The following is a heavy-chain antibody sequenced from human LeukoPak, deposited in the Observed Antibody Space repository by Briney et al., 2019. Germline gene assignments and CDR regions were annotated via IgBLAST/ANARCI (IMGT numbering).Heavy chain of an antibody. CDR2: ISSSNTI. D-gene: IGHD3-22*01. V-gene: IGHV3-48*04. CDR3: ERAIGTYNWFDP. Sequence: PGGSLRLSCEASGFTFSTYSMNWARQAPGKGLEWVSYISSSNTIYYADSVKGRFTISRDNAKNSLYLEMNSLRAEDTAVYYCERAIGTYNWFDPWGQGTLVTVSS. J-gene: IGHJ5*02. CDR1: GFTFSTYS.